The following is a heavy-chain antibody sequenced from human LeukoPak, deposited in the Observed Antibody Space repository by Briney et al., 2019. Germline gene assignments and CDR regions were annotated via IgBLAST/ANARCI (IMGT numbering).Heavy chain of an antibody. V-gene: IGHV1-2*02. J-gene: IGHJ3*02. CDR1: GYTFTGYY. Sequence: GASVKVSCKASGYTFTGYYMHWVRQAPGQGLEWMGWINPNSGGTNYAQKFQGRVTMTRDTSISTAYMELSRLRSDDTAVYYCARVEDYYYDSSGLIWGQGTMVTVSS. D-gene: IGHD3-22*01. CDR2: INPNSGGT. CDR3: ARVEDYYYDSSGLI.